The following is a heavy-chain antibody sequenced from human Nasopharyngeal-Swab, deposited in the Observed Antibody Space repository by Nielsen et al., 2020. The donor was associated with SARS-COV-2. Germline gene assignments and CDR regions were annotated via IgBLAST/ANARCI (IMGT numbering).Heavy chain of an antibody. D-gene: IGHD1-14*01. CDR1: GFTFSSYW. CDR2: IQQDGSEK. V-gene: IGHV3-7*03. CDR3: ARDRNNPYYYYYMDV. Sequence: GESLKISCAASGFTFSSYWMSWVRQAPGKGLEWVANIQQDGSEKYYVDSVKGRFTISRHNSKNTLYLQMNSLRAEDTAVYYCARDRNNPYYYYYMDVWGKGTTVTVSS. J-gene: IGHJ6*03.